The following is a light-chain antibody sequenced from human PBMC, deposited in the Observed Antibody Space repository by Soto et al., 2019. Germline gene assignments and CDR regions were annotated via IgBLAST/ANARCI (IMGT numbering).Light chain of an antibody. V-gene: IGKV1-12*01. CDR2: AAY. J-gene: IGKJ4*01. Sequence: DIQMTQSPSSVSASVGDRVTITCRASQGLSGWLDWYQQKPGRAPKLLIYAAYTLHIGVPSRFSGSGSGTEFTLTINSLQPEDSATYYCLQTNTSPRTFGGGTKVEIK. CDR3: LQTNTSPRT. CDR1: QGLSGW.